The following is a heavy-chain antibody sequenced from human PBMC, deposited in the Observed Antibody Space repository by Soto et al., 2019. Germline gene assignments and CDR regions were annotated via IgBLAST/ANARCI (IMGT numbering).Heavy chain of an antibody. V-gene: IGHV3-30*04. CDR1: GFTFSNYA. CDR3: AKGHRDDLVGATTGGWYFDL. Sequence: QVQLVESGGGVVQPGRSLRLSCASSGFTFSNYAMHWVRQAPGKGLEWVAVTSYDGSNKYYANSVKGRFTISRDNSKNTLYLQMNSLRAEDTAVYYCAKGHRDDLVGATTGGWYFDLWGRGTLVTVSS. CDR2: TSYDGSNK. D-gene: IGHD1-26*01. J-gene: IGHJ2*01.